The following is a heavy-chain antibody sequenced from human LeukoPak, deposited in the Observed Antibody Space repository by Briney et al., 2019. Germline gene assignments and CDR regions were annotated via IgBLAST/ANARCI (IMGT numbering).Heavy chain of an antibody. CDR2: ISAYNGNT. V-gene: IGHV1-18*04. CDR1: GYTFTSYG. CDR3: ARDRLPYCSSTSCIYFDY. D-gene: IGHD2-2*01. J-gene: IGHJ4*02. Sequence: ASVKVSCKASGYTFTSYGISWVRQAPRQGLEWMGWISAYNGNTNYAQKLQGRVTMTTDTSTSTAYMELRSLRSDDTAVYYCARDRLPYCSSTSCIYFDYWGQGTLVTVSS.